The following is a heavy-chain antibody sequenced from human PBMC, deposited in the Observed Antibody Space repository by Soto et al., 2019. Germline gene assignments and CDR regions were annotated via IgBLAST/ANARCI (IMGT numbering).Heavy chain of an antibody. CDR3: ARHGRDSGSYLTYGMDV. V-gene: IGHV4-39*01. Sequence: PSETLSLTCTVSGGSISSTTYYWGWIRQPPGKGLEWIGSIYYSGSTYYNPSLKSRVTISVDTSKNQFSLKLSSVTAADTAVYYCARHGRDSGSYLTYGMDVWGQGTTVTVSS. CDR1: GGSISSTTYY. CDR2: IYYSGST. J-gene: IGHJ6*02. D-gene: IGHD1-26*01.